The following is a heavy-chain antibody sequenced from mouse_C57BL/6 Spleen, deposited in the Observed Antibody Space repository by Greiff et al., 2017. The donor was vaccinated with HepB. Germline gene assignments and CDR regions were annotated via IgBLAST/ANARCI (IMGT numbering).Heavy chain of an antibody. J-gene: IGHJ3*01. CDR1: GYTFTDYY. D-gene: IGHD2-2*01. Sequence: VKLMESGAELVRPGASVKLSCKASGYTFTDYYINWVKQRPGQGLEWIARIYPGSGNTYYNEKFKGKATLTAEKSSSTAYMQLSSLTSEDSAVYFCASWGYDERGFAYWGQGTLVTVSA. V-gene: IGHV1-76*01. CDR3: ASWGYDERGFAY. CDR2: IYPGSGNT.